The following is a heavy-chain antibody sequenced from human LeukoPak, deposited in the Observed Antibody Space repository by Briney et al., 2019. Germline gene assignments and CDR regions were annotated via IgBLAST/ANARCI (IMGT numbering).Heavy chain of an antibody. Sequence: PSETLSLTCTVSGGSISSGDYYWSWIRQHPGKGLEWIGYIYYSGSTYYNPSLKSRVTISVDTSKNQFSLKLSSVTAADTAVYYCARDEYNPQGYSSSWYAFDIWGQGTMVTVSS. V-gene: IGHV4-31*03. CDR3: ARDEYNPQGYSSSWYAFDI. D-gene: IGHD6-13*01. J-gene: IGHJ3*02. CDR2: IYYSGST. CDR1: GGSISSGDYY.